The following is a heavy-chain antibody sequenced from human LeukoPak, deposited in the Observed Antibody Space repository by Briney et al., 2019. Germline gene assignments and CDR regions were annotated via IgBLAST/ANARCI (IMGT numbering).Heavy chain of an antibody. J-gene: IGHJ4*02. CDR1: GGSFSGYY. CDR2: INHSGST. V-gene: IGHV4-34*01. Sequence: PSETLPLTCAVYGGSFSGYYWSWIRQPPGKGLEWIGEINHSGSTNYNPSLKSRVTVSVDTSKNQFSLKLSSVTAADTAVYYCARVFRLYYDILTGYYDYWGQGTLVTVSS. CDR3: ARVFRLYYDILTGYYDY. D-gene: IGHD3-9*01.